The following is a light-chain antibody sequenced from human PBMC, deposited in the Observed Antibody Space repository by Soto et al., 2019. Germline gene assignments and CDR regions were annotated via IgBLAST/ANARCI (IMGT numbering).Light chain of an antibody. V-gene: IGKV3-20*01. J-gene: IGKJ1*01. CDR1: QSVSSSN. CDR2: GAS. CDR3: QQYGISPRT. Sequence: EIVLTQSPGTLSLSPGERATLSCRASQSVSSSNLAWYQQKPGQAPRLLIYGASSRATGIPDRFSGSGSGTDFTLTISRLEPEDFAVYYCQQYGISPRTFGQGTKVDIK.